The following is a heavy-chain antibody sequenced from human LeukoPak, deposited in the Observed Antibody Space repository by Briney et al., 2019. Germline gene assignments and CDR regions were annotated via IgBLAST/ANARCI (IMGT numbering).Heavy chain of an antibody. V-gene: IGHV4-34*01. D-gene: IGHD2-2*01. CDR2: INHSGST. Sequence: SETLSLTCAVYGGSFSGYYWSWIRQPPGKGLEWIGEINHSGSTNYNAALKSRVTISVDTSKNQFSLQLSSVTAADTAVYYCARVSRHARYYYYYYMDVWGKGTTVTVSS. CDR1: GGSFSGYY. J-gene: IGHJ6*03. CDR3: ARVSRHARYYYYYYMDV.